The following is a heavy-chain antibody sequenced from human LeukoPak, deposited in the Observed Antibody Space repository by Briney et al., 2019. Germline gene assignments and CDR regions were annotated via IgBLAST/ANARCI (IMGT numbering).Heavy chain of an antibody. Sequence: SSETLSLTCTVSGDFISSSTYYWGWIRQPPGKGLEWIGNFYYSGSTYYNPSLKSRVTISVDTSKNQLSLKLSSVTAADTAVYYCARGRFSRVFDYWGQGTLVTVSS. V-gene: IGHV4-39*07. J-gene: IGHJ4*02. CDR2: FYYSGST. D-gene: IGHD6-13*01. CDR1: GDFISSSTYY. CDR3: ARGRFSRVFDY.